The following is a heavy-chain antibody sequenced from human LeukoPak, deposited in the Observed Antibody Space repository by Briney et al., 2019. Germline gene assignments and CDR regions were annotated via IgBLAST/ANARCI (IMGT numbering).Heavy chain of an antibody. V-gene: IGHV1-46*03. D-gene: IGHD6-6*01. CDR1: GYTFTTYY. CDR3: ARGYSSSSGDFDY. CDR2: INPSGGTT. J-gene: IGHJ4*02. Sequence: ASVKVSCKASGYTFTTYYMDWVRQAPGQGLEWMGIINPSGGTTRYAQKFQGRVTMTSDTSTSTVYMELSSLRSEDTAVYYCARGYSSSSGDFDYWGQGTLVTVSS.